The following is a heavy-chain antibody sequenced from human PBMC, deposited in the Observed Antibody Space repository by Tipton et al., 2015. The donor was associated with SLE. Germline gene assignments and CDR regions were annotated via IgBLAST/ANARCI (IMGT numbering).Heavy chain of an antibody. Sequence: SLRLSCAASGFTFSTFSMNWVRQAPGRGLEWVASISSSGNYIYNADSVKGRFTISRDNSKNTLYLQMNSLRAEDTAVYYCARGDDSSGYYPPGFDYWGQGTLVTVSS. D-gene: IGHD3-22*01. J-gene: IGHJ4*02. CDR2: ISSSGNYI. CDR3: ARGDDSSGYYPPGFDY. CDR1: GFTFSTFS. V-gene: IGHV3-21*04.